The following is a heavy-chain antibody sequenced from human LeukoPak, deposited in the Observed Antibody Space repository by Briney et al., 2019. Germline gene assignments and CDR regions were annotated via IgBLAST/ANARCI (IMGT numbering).Heavy chain of an antibody. CDR1: GFTFSSYA. CDR3: AKETYIVVVPAATFDY. CDR2: ISGSGGST. D-gene: IGHD2-2*01. J-gene: IGHJ4*02. Sequence: PGGSLRLSCAASGFTFSSYAMSWVRQAPGKGLEWVSAISGSGGSTYYADSVKGRFTISRDNSKNTLYLQMNSLRAEDTAVYYCAKETYIVVVPAATFDYWGQGTLVTVSS. V-gene: IGHV3-23*01.